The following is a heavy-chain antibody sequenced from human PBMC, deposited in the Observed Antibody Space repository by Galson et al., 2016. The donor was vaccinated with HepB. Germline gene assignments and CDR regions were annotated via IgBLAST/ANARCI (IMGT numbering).Heavy chain of an antibody. CDR3: AKITLANCSSATCFLYDAFDI. Sequence: SVKVSCKASGYPFTGYYIHWVRQAPGQGLEWMGRLNPSDGRASYAQTLQGRVTMTRDTSTSTVYMDLSGLRSEDTAVYYCAKITLANCSSATCFLYDAFDIWGQGTMVTVSS. CDR1: GYPFTGYY. J-gene: IGHJ3*02. V-gene: IGHV1-46*04. CDR2: LNPSDGRA. D-gene: IGHD2-15*01.